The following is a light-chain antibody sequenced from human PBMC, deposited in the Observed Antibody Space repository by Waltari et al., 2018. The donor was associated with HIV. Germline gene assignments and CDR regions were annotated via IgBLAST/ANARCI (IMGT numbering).Light chain of an antibody. CDR2: RND. CDR3: AVWDDRLSEYV. V-gene: IGLV1-44*01. J-gene: IGLJ1*01. Sequence: QSVLTQPPSASGTPGHRVTMSCSGGSSNIGSNSVNWYQHLPETSPRLLIFRNDQRPSGVPDRISASKFGTSAPLAIRGLQSKYEAEYYGAVWDDRLSEYVFGPGTGVTVL. CDR1: SSNIGSNS.